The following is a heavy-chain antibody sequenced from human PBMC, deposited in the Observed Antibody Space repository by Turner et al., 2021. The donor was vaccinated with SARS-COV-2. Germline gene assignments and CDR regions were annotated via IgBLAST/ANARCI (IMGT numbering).Heavy chain of an antibody. CDR3: ARDRIIRDRGVYYYYGMDV. Sequence: QVQLVESGGGVVQPGRSLRLSCAASGFTFSNYAMHWVRQAPGKGLEWVAVISYDGSNKYYADSVKGRFTISRDNSKNTLYLQMNSLRAEDTAVYYCARDRIIRDRGVYYYYGMDVWGQGTTVTVSS. D-gene: IGHD3-10*01. J-gene: IGHJ6*02. CDR2: ISYDGSNK. CDR1: GFTFSNYA. V-gene: IGHV3-30-3*01.